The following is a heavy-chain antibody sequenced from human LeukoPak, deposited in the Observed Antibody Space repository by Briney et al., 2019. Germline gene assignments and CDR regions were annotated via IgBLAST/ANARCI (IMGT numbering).Heavy chain of an antibody. CDR2: IHHDGRER. D-gene: IGHD5-24*01. V-gene: IGHV3-7*04. CDR1: GFTFSVYR. Sequence: GGSLRLSCAASGFTFSVYRVSWVRRTPGKGLEWVANIHHDGRERYYLDSVKGRFTISRDNGKNSLYLQMNSLSAEDTAVYYCARGARDGYNWWGQGTLVTVSS. J-gene: IGHJ4*02. CDR3: ARGARDGYNW.